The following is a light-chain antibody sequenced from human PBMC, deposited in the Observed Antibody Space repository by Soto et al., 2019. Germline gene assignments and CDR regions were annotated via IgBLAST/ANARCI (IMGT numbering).Light chain of an antibody. CDR2: GAS. CDR1: QGIINY. CDR3: QKIFMYPRT. V-gene: IGKV1-9*01. J-gene: IGKJ3*01. Sequence: IQLTQSPSSLSASVGDRVTITCRASQGIINYLAWYQQKPGKAPKLLIYGASTLQSGVPSRFGGSGSGTEGFLEVSRLQTEDCATDYCQKIFMYPRTFGPGTKVD.